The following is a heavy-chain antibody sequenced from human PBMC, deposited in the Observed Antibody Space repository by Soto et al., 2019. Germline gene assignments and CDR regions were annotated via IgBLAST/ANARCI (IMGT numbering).Heavy chain of an antibody. D-gene: IGHD2-2*01. CDR3: ARDMTGYCTSTSCSYLSDY. Sequence: ASVKVSCKASGYTFTSYGISWVRQAPGQGLEWMGWISAYNGNTNYAQKLQGRVTMTTDTSTSTAYMELRSLRSDDTAVYYCARDMTGYCTSTSCSYLSDYWGQGTLVTVSS. J-gene: IGHJ4*02. V-gene: IGHV1-18*04. CDR2: ISAYNGNT. CDR1: GYTFTSYG.